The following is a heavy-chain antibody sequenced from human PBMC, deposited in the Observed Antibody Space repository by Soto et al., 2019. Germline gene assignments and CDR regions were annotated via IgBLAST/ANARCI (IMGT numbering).Heavy chain of an antibody. CDR1: GGSVSSADHS. CDR3: ACEDHLGSYRFDS. V-gene: IGHV4-30-2*01. CDR2: IYHSGST. J-gene: IGHJ4*02. Sequence: QVQLQESGSGLVKPSQTLSLTCAVSGGSVSSADHSWSWIRQPSGKGLEWIGYIYHSGSTVYNPSRKSRVTISIDRSKTHLSLKLTSVTAADTAVYYCACEDHLGSYRFDSWGQGILVTVSS. D-gene: IGHD3-10*01.